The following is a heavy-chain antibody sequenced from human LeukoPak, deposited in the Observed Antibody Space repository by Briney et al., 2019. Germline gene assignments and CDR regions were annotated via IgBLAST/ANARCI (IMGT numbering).Heavy chain of an antibody. Sequence: SETLSLTCTASGGNISCYYWSLIHQPPGKGLERHGNIHYNRSTNYNPSLMSRVTISVNTSKNQSSLKLSSATDSHTAVYYCARQYSSSWYWFDPWGQGTLVTVSS. CDR1: GGNISCYY. J-gene: IGHJ5*02. D-gene: IGHD6-13*01. CDR2: IHYNRST. CDR3: ARQYSSSWYWFDP. V-gene: IGHV4-59*08.